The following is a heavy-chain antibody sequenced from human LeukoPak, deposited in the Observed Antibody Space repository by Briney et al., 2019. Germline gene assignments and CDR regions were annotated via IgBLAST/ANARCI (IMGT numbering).Heavy chain of an antibody. CDR3: AKDLDCTAYGYYFDY. V-gene: IGHV3-23*01. D-gene: IGHD2-21*02. CDR1: GFTFSSHA. Sequence: GGSLRLFCPAHGFTFSSHAMNSVRQAPGNGLEWVSGIGAVGVFTYYADSVKGRFTISRHNSRNTLYLQMNSLRADDTAVYYCAKDLDCTAYGYYFDYWGQGTLVTVSS. J-gene: IGHJ4*02. CDR2: IGAVGVFT.